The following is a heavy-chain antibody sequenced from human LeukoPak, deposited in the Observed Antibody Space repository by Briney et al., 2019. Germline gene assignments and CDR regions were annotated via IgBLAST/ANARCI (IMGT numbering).Heavy chain of an antibody. CDR2: IIPFFGTT. D-gene: IGHD4-17*01. Sequence: ASVRVSCKASGGTFSSYAISWVRQAPGQGLEWMGGIIPFFGTTNYAQKFQGRVTITADESTSTAYMELSSLRSEDTAVYYCARADYDDYGNWALEAFDYWGQGTLVTVSS. J-gene: IGHJ4*02. CDR3: ARADYDDYGNWALEAFDY. V-gene: IGHV1-69*13. CDR1: GGTFSSYA.